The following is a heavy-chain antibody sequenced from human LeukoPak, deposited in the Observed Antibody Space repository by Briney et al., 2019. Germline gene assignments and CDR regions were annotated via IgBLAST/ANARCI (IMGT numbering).Heavy chain of an antibody. CDR1: GGSISSSSYY. Sequence: SETLSLTCTVSGGSISSSSYYWGWIRQPPGKGLEWIGNIHYTGSTYSNPSLKSRITMSVDTSKNQFSLKLSSVTAADTAVYYCARVSGSYQYFDYWGQGTLVTVSS. V-gene: IGHV4-39*01. CDR3: ARVSGSYQYFDY. CDR2: IHYTGST. D-gene: IGHD3-22*01. J-gene: IGHJ4*02.